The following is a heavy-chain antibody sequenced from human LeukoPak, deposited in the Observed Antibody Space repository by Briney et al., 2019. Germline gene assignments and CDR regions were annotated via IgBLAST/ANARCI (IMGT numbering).Heavy chain of an antibody. D-gene: IGHD6-19*01. J-gene: IGHJ4*02. V-gene: IGHV4-38-2*02. CDR2: IYHSGST. CDR3: ARGSAAGRVFDY. Sequence: SETLSLACTVSGYSISSGYYWGWIRQPPGKGLEWIGEIYHSGSTNYNPSLKSRVTISVDKSKNQFSLKLSSVTAADTAVYYCARGSAAGRVFDYWGQGTLVTVSS. CDR1: GYSISSGYY.